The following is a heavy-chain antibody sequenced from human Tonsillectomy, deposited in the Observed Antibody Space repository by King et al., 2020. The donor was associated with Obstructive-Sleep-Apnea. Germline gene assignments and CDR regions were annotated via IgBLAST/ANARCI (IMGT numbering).Heavy chain of an antibody. CDR3: AKVRYFDWLSDFDY. Sequence: VQRVESGGGLVQPGGSLRLSCAASGFTFSSYAMSWVRQAPGKGLEWVSGMSGSGGRTYYADSVKGRFTISRDNSNNTMHMQMNSLRAEDTAVYYCAKVRYFDWLSDFDYWGQGTLVTVSS. J-gene: IGHJ4*02. D-gene: IGHD3-9*01. CDR1: GFTFSSYA. V-gene: IGHV3-23*04. CDR2: MSGSGGRT.